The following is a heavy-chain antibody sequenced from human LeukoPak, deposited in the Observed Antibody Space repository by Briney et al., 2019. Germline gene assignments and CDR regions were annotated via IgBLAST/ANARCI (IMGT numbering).Heavy chain of an antibody. Sequence: SETLSLTCAVYVGSFSGYYWSWIRQPPGKGLEWIGEINHSGSTNYNPSLKSRATISVDTSKNQFSLKVSSVTAADTAVYYCARRPRNSGSYDGPSGLDYWGQGNLVTVSS. CDR3: ARRPRNSGSYDGPSGLDY. D-gene: IGHD1-26*01. V-gene: IGHV4-34*01. J-gene: IGHJ4*02. CDR1: VGSFSGYY. CDR2: INHSGST.